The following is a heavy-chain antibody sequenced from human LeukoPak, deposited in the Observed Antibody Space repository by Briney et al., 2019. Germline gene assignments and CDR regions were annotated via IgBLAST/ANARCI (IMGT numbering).Heavy chain of an antibody. CDR3: AKEGGMRFSQYMDV. J-gene: IGHJ6*03. D-gene: IGHD2-8*01. CDR1: GFTFSSYG. Sequence: GGSLRLSCAASGFTFSSYGMHWVRQAPGKGLEWVAVISYDGSNKYYADSVKGRFTISRDNSKNTLYLQMNSLRAEDTAVYYCAKEGGMRFSQYMDVWGKGTTVTVSS. CDR2: ISYDGSNK. V-gene: IGHV3-30*18.